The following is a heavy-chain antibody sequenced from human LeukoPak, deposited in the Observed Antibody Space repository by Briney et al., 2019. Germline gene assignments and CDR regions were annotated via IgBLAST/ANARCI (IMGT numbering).Heavy chain of an antibody. J-gene: IGHJ4*02. Sequence: ASVKVSCKASGYTFTSYYIHWVRQAPGEGLEWMGWINTNTGNPTYAQGFTGRFVFSLDTSVSTAYLQISSLKAEDTAVYYCARDIRNWNYKMFDYWGQGTLVTVSS. CDR3: ARDIRNWNYKMFDY. V-gene: IGHV7-4-1*02. CDR1: GYTFTSYY. CDR2: INTNTGNP. D-gene: IGHD1-7*01.